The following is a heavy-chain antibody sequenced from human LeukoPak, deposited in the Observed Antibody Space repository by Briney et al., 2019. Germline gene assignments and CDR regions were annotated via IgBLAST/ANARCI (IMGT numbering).Heavy chain of an antibody. CDR3: VRQMVGASFDY. V-gene: IGHV3-21*01. CDR2: ISSSSYI. CDR1: GFTFSSYS. J-gene: IGHJ4*02. D-gene: IGHD1-26*01. Sequence: PGGSLRLSCAASGFTFSSYSMNWVRQAPGKGLEWVSSISSSSYIYYADSVKGRFTISRDNAKNSLYLQMNSLRAEDTAVYYCVRQMVGASFDYWGQGTLVTVSS.